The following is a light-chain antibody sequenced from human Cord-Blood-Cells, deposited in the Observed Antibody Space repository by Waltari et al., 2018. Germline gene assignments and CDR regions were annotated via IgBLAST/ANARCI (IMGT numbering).Light chain of an antibody. CDR3: SSYTSSSTLVV. CDR2: DVS. V-gene: IGLV2-14*01. Sequence: QSALTQPASVSGSPGQSIPISCTGTRSDVGGYNSVSWYQQPPGKAPKRMIDDVSNRPSGVSNRFSGSKSGNTASLTISGLQAEDEADYYCSSYTSSSTLVVFGGGTKLTVL. CDR1: RSDVGGYNS. J-gene: IGLJ2*01.